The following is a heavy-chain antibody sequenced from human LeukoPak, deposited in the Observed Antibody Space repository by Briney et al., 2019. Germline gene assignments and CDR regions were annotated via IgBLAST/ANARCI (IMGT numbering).Heavy chain of an antibody. D-gene: IGHD2-21*01. J-gene: IGHJ3*02. CDR1: GGSISSSSYY. CDR2: IYYSGST. CDR3: ARVFVVSAYAFDI. Sequence: PSETLSLTCTVSGGSISSSSYYWGWVRQPPGKGLEWIGSIYYSGSTYYNPSLKSRVTISVDTSKNQFSLKLSSVTAADTAVYYCARVFVVSAYAFDIWGQGTMVTVSS. V-gene: IGHV4-39*07.